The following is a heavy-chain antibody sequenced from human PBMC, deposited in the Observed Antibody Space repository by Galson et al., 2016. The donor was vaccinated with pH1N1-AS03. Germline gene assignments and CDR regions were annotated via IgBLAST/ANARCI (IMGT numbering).Heavy chain of an antibody. CDR2: ISYHGNNK. CDR3: ARGTIRAGEFDL. Sequence: SLRLSCAVSGFTFSSHSMHWARQAPDEGLEWVAGISYHGNNKFYAHSVKGRFTISRDSLQNTLDLQMNSLSAEDSAVYFCARGTIRAGEFDLWGRGTVVTVSS. CDR1: GFTFSSHS. V-gene: IGHV3-30-3*01. J-gene: IGHJ3*01. D-gene: IGHD1-26*01.